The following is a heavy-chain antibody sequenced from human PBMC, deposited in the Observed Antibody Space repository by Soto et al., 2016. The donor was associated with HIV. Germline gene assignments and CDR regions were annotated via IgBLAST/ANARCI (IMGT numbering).Heavy chain of an antibody. CDR3: AKDFYGSGSYYTVDN. Sequence: EVQLLESGGGLAQPGGSLRLSCAASGFIFSNCALNWVRRAPGKGLEWVSTISGGGDRIYYADSVKGRFTISRDNSKNTLYLQMNSLRVEDTAVYYCAKDFYGSGSYYTVDNWGQGTLVSVSS. CDR2: ISGGGDRI. J-gene: IGHJ4*02. D-gene: IGHD3-10*01. CDR1: GFIFSNCA. V-gene: IGHV3-23*01.